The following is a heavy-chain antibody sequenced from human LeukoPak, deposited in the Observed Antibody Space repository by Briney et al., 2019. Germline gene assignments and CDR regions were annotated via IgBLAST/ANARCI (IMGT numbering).Heavy chain of an antibody. V-gene: IGHV1-3*01. CDR1: GYTFTSYA. CDR2: INAGNGNT. D-gene: IGHD3-22*01. J-gene: IGHJ4*02. Sequence: ASVKVSCKASGYTFTSYAMHWVRQAPGQRLEWMGWINAGNGNTKYSQKLQGRVTMTTDTSTSTAYMELRSLRSDDTAVYYCARFVGYDSSGYYYAYYFDYWGQGTLVTVSS. CDR3: ARFVGYDSSGYYYAYYFDY.